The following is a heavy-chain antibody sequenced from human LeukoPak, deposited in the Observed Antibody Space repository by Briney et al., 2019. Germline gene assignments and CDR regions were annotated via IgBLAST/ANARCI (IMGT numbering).Heavy chain of an antibody. CDR2: INPNNGGT. J-gene: IGHJ6*03. D-gene: IGHD3-10*01. CDR3: AREGSGSGSYYTVLFGDKKYYYYYMDV. V-gene: IGHV1-2*02. Sequence: ASVKVSCRASGYSFTDYYIQWVRQAPGQGLEWMGWINPNNGGTNSAQNFQGRVTMTMDTSISTAYMELSRLRSDDTAVYYCAREGSGSGSYYTVLFGDKKYYYYYMDVWGKGTTVTVSS. CDR1: GYSFTDYY.